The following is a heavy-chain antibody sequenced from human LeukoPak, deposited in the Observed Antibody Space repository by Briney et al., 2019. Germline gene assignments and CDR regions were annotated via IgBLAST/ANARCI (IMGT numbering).Heavy chain of an antibody. D-gene: IGHD3-3*01. CDR2: ISSSGRST. Sequence: GGSLRLSCAGPGFTYRSSATSWVRPAPGKGLERVPAISSSGRSTYYADSVKGRFTISRDNSKSTLYLQMDSLRAEDTAVYYCARDYPAFGVVSIFDYWGQGTLVSVSS. V-gene: IGHV3-23*01. CDR3: ARDYPAFGVVSIFDY. J-gene: IGHJ4*02. CDR1: GFTYRSSA.